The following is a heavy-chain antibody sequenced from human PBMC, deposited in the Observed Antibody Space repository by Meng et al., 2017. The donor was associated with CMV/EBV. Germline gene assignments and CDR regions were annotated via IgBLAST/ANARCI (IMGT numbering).Heavy chain of an antibody. V-gene: IGHV3-11*06. CDR1: GFRFSDYY. J-gene: IGHJ4*02. Sequence: LKISCAASGFRFSDYYMSWIRQAPGKGLEWVSSISSSSSYIYYADSVKGRFTISRDNAKNSLYLQMNSLRAEDTAVYYCARDLGYCSGGSCYSYYFDYWGQGTLVTVSS. CDR2: ISSSSSYI. D-gene: IGHD2-15*01. CDR3: ARDLGYCSGGSCYSYYFDY.